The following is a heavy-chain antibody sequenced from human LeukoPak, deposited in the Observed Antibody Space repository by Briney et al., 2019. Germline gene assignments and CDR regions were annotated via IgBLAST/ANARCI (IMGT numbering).Heavy chain of an antibody. CDR1: GFTFSSYS. V-gene: IGHV3-21*01. CDR3: ARGRSDGADY. J-gene: IGHJ4*02. Sequence: PGGSLRLSCAASGFTFSSYSMNWVRQAPGKGLEWVSSISSSSSYIYYADSVKGRFTISRDNAKNSLYLQMNSLRAEGTAVYYCARGRSDGADYWGQGTLVTVSS. CDR2: ISSSSSYI. D-gene: IGHD4-17*01.